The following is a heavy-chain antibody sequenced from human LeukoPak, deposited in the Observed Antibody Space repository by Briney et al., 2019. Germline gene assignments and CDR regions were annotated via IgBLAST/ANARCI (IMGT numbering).Heavy chain of an antibody. V-gene: IGHV4-61*02. CDR3: ARAPGYCSSTSCPKYNWFDP. Sequence: SQTLSLTCTVSGGSISSGSYYWSWIRQPAGKGLEWIGRIYTSGSTNYIPSLKSRVTISVDTSKNQFSLKLSSVTAADTAVYYCARAPGYCSSTSCPKYNWFDPWGQGTLVTVSS. CDR1: GGSISSGSYY. J-gene: IGHJ5*02. CDR2: IYTSGST. D-gene: IGHD2-2*01.